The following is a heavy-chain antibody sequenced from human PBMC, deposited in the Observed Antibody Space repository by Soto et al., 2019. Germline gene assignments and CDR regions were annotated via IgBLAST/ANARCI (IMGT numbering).Heavy chain of an antibody. CDR1: VFTFSNNY. CDR2: IYSGGTT. Sequence: PGGSLRLSCAASVFTFSNNYMSWVRQAPGKGLEWVSVIYSGGTTSYADSVKGRFTISRDNSKNTLYLQMNSLRAEDTAVYYCARDYTYYSYYGMDVWGQGTTVTVSS. CDR3: ARDYTYYSYYGMDV. J-gene: IGHJ6*02. V-gene: IGHV3-53*01.